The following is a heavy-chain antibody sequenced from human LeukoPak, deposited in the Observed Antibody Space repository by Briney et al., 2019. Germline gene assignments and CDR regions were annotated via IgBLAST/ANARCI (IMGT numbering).Heavy chain of an antibody. V-gene: IGHV3-48*03. Sequence: GGSLRLSCATSGFTFSNYEMSWVRQTPGKGLEWVSYISSSGSSTYYADSVKGRFTISRDKAKSSLCLQMDSLRAGDTAVYYCAREDGSQLDYWGRGTLVTVSS. CDR2: ISSSGSST. CDR3: AREDGSQLDY. CDR1: GFTFSNYE. D-gene: IGHD1-26*01. J-gene: IGHJ4*02.